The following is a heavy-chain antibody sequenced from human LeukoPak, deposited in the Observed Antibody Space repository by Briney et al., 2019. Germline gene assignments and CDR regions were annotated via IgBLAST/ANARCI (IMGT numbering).Heavy chain of an antibody. CDR3: ARLVGWFDR. CDR2: IYTSGST. CDR1: GGSISSYY. V-gene: IGHV4-4*09. Sequence: SETLSLTCTVSGGSISSYYWSWIRQPPGKGLEWIGYIYTSGSTNYNPSLKSRVTISVDTSKNQFSLKLSSVTAADTAVYYCARLVGWFDRWGQGTLVTVSS. J-gene: IGHJ5*02.